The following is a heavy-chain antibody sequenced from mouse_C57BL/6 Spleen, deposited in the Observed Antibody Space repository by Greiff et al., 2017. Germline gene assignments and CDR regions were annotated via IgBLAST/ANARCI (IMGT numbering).Heavy chain of an antibody. D-gene: IGHD2-3*01. J-gene: IGHJ4*01. CDR2: IDPSDSYT. V-gene: IGHV1-69*01. CDR3: ARKADYDGYPYAMDD. CDR1: GYTFTSYW. Sequence: QVQLQQPGAELVMPGASVKLSCKASGYTFTSYWMHWVKQRPGQGLEWIGEIDPSDSYTNYNQKFKGKSTLTVDKSSSTAYMQLSSLTSEDSAVYYCARKADYDGYPYAMDDWGQGTSVTVSS.